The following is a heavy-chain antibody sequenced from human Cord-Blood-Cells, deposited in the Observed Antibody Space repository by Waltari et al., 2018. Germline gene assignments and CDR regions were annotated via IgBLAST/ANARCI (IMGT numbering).Heavy chain of an antibody. J-gene: IGHJ4*02. CDR2: IYYSGST. V-gene: IGHV4-59*08. Sequence: QVQLQESGPGLVTPSETLSLTCTVSGGSISRYYWSWIRQPPGKGLEWIGYIYYSGSTNYNPSLKSRVTISVDTSKNQFSLKLSSVTAADTAVYYCARLDYGSGSYYIDYWGQGTLVTVSS. CDR3: ARLDYGSGSYYIDY. D-gene: IGHD3-10*01. CDR1: GGSISRYY.